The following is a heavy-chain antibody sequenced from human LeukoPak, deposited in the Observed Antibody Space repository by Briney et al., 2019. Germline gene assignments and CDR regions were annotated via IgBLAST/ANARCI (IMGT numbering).Heavy chain of an antibody. D-gene: IGHD3-22*01. J-gene: IGHJ4*02. Sequence: GGSLRLSCGASGFTFSRSAMNWVRQAPGKGLEWVAAISGNGGDTYYADSAKGRFNMSKDNTNNILFLQMNSLRTEDTAIYYCVKDAYYLDSSTYLIPFDFWGQGTLVTVSS. CDR3: VKDAYYLDSSTYLIPFDF. V-gene: IGHV3-23*01. CDR1: GFTFSRSA. CDR2: ISGNGGDT.